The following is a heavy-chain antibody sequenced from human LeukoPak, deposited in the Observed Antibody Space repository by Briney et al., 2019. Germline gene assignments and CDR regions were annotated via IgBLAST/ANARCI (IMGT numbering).Heavy chain of an antibody. Sequence: SETLSLTCTVSGDSISSGDYYWSWIRQPPGKGLEWIAYIYHTGSTYYNPSLRSRVIISVDTSKNQFSLKLSSMTAADMAVYYCARVDGPFDIWGQGTMVTVPS. V-gene: IGHV4-30-4*08. J-gene: IGHJ3*02. CDR1: GDSISSGDYY. D-gene: IGHD5-24*01. CDR2: IYHTGST. CDR3: ARVDGPFDI.